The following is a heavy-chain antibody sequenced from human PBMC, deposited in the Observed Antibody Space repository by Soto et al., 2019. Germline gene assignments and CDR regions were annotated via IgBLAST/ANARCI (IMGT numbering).Heavy chain of an antibody. V-gene: IGHV4-31*02. CDR2: MHYGGLT. D-gene: IGHD3-16*01. CDR3: ATKPNAFYYFDV. Sequence: QFQLQESGPGLVMPSQTLSLTCPVSGGSIITADYYWTWIRQNPRNGLEWIGYMHYGGLTYFKPSLRRRVTISVDTSNNQLSLRLASVTAADTAEYYCATKPNAFYYFDVWGQGALVNVSS. CDR1: GGSIITADYY. J-gene: IGHJ4*02.